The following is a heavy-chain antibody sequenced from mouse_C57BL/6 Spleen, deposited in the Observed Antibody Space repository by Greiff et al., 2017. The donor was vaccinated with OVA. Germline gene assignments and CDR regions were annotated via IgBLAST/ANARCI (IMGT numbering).Heavy chain of an antibody. V-gene: IGHV1-7*01. CDR1: GYTFTSYW. CDR2: INPSSGYT. Sequence: QVQLKQSGAELAKPGASVKLSCKASGYTFTSYWMHWVKQRPGQGLEWIGYINPSSGYTKYNQKFKDKATVTADKSSSTAYMQLSSLTYEDSAVYYCASWGSNCFDYWGQGTTLTVSS. D-gene: IGHD4-1*01. CDR3: ASWGSNCFDY. J-gene: IGHJ2*01.